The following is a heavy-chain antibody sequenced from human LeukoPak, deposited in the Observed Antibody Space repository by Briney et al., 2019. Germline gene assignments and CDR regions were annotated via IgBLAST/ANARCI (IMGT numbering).Heavy chain of an antibody. D-gene: IGHD5-12*01. J-gene: IGHJ4*02. CDR2: ISSGGAYT. Sequence: PGGSLRLTCTGSGFIFSSYGLFWVRQAPGKGLEWVSAISSGGAYTYYADSVKGRFTISRDNAKNSLYLQMNSLRAEDTAVYYCAREDSGLYWGQGTLVTVSS. CDR1: GFIFSSYG. V-gene: IGHV3-21*01. CDR3: AREDSGLY.